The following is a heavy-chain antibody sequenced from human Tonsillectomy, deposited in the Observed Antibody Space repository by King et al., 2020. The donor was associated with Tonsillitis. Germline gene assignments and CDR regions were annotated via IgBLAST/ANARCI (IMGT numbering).Heavy chain of an antibody. CDR1: RFTFGIYA. D-gene: IGHD3-10*01. CDR2: ISGSGDST. CDR3: AKDYYGSGSYGTFDF. V-gene: IGHV3-23*04. Sequence: VQLVESGGGLVQPGGSLRLSCAASRFTFGIYAMTWVRQAPGKGLEWVSSISGSGDSTYYADSVKGRFTISRDNSKNTLYLQMNSLRAEDTAVYYCAKDYYGSGSYGTFDFWGQGTLVTVSS. J-gene: IGHJ4*02.